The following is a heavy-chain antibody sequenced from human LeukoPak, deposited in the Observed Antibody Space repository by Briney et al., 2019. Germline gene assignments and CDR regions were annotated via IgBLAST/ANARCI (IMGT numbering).Heavy chain of an antibody. Sequence: SETLSLTCAVYGGSFSAYYWSWIRQPPGKGLEWIGEITQSGSTNYSPSLKSRVTISVDTSKNQISLKLSSVTAADTAVYYCARGGGGSSTVTIYWFDSWGQGTLVTVSS. J-gene: IGHJ5*01. V-gene: IGHV4-34*01. CDR2: ITQSGST. CDR3: ARGGGGSSTVTIYWFDS. D-gene: IGHD4-17*01. CDR1: GGSFSAYY.